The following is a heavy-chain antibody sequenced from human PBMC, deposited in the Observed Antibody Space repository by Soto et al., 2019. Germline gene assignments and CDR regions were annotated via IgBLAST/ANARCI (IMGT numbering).Heavy chain of an antibody. D-gene: IGHD3-9*01. J-gene: IGHJ6*02. V-gene: IGHV3-30-3*01. CDR2: ISYDGSNK. CDR1: GFTFSSYA. CDR3: ARSTDYDILTGYQAYHYYGMDV. Sequence: PGGSLRLSCAASGFTFSSYAMHWVRQAPGKGLEWVAVISYDGSNKYYADSVKGRFTISRDNSKNTLYLQMNSLRAEDTAVYYCARSTDYDILTGYQAYHYYGMDVWGQGTTVTVSS.